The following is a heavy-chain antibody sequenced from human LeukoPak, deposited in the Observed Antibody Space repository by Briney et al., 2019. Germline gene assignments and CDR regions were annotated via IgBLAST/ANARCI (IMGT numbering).Heavy chain of an antibody. CDR1: GYTFTGYY. CDR3: ARGYRSTTTCFDWFDP. D-gene: IGHD2-2*01. CDR2: INPNSGGT. J-gene: IGHJ5*02. Sequence: ASVKVSCKASGYTFTGYYMHWVRQAPGQGLEWMGWINPNSGGTNYAQKFQGRVTMTRDTSISTAYMELSRLRSDDTAVYYCARGYRSTTTCFDWFDPWGQGTLVTVSS. V-gene: IGHV1-2*02.